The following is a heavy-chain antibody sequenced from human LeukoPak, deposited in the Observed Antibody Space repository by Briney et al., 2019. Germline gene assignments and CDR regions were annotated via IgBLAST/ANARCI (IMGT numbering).Heavy chain of an antibody. V-gene: IGHV3-7*01. CDR2: INQDGSEK. CDR3: ATDRKVGAGVPRFDY. J-gene: IGHJ4*02. CDR1: GFPFTSYW. D-gene: IGHD1-26*01. Sequence: GGSLRLSCAVSGFPFTSYWMTWVRRVPGKGLEWVANINQDGSEKHYVDSVKGRFTISRDNAKNSLNLQMNSLRAEDTAVYYCATDRKVGAGVPRFDYWGQGALVTVPS.